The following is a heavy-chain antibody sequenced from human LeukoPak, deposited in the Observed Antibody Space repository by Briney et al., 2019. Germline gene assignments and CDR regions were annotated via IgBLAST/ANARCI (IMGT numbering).Heavy chain of an antibody. Sequence: NPSETLSLTCTVSGGSISDYYWSWIRQPAGKGLEWIGRLYTSGSTNYNPSLRSRVTISLDTSKNQFSLKLTSVTAADTAVYYCARARYPNYYYYMDVWGKGTTVTVSS. J-gene: IGHJ6*03. V-gene: IGHV4-4*07. D-gene: IGHD1-1*01. CDR3: ARARYPNYYYYMDV. CDR1: GGSISDYY. CDR2: LYTSGST.